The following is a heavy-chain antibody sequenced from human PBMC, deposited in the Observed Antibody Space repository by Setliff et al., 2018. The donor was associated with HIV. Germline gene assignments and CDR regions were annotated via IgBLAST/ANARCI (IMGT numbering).Heavy chain of an antibody. J-gene: IGHJ3*02. D-gene: IGHD3-10*01. CDR1: DGSVSGYS. V-gene: IGHV4-4*07. CDR2: IYTSGTT. Sequence: PSETLSLTCSVSDGSVSGYSWSWIRQPAGKGLEWIGRIYTSGTTNYNPSLKSRVTMSVDTSKNQFSLKLSSVTAADTAVYYCARAGSMVRGVIISAIDIWGQG. CDR3: ARAGSMVRGVIISAIDI.